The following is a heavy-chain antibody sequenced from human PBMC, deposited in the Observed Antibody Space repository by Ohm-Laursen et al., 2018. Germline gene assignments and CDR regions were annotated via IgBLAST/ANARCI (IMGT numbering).Heavy chain of an antibody. J-gene: IGHJ6*02. Sequence: SLRLSCAASGFTFNNYAMSWVRQAPGKGLEWVSAVSDNGDSTYYADSVKGRFTISRDNSKNTLYLQMNSLRAEDTAVYYCAKGQRILITFGGARMDVWGQGTTVTVSS. CDR3: AKGQRILITFGGARMDV. CDR1: GFTFNNYA. V-gene: IGHV3-23*01. D-gene: IGHD3-16*01. CDR2: VSDNGDST.